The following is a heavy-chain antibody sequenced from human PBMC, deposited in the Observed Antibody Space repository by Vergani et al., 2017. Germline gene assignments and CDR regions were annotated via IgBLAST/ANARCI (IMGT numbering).Heavy chain of an antibody. CDR1: GFSFNSYW. CDR3: ARDRVDIVATTTYYYYYYGMDV. J-gene: IGHJ6*02. V-gene: IGHV3-74*03. CDR2: IKSDGSIT. D-gene: IGHD5-12*01. Sequence: DVHLAESGGGFFQPGGSLRLSCSASGFSFNSYWMHWVRQVPGKGLLWVSRIKSDGSITAYADSVKGRFTISRDNAQNTLYLQMNSLRAEDTAVYYCARDRVDIVATTTYYYYYYGMDVWGQXP.